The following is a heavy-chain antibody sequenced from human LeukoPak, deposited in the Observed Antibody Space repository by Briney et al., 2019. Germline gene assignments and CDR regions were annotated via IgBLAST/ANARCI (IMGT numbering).Heavy chain of an antibody. CDR1: GYTFTSYD. Sequence: ASVKVSCKASGYTFTSYDLYWVRQATGQGLEWRGWMNPNSGNTGYAQKFQGRVTMTRNTSISTAYMELSSLRSKDTAVYYCARGPYSYDSSGAFDIWGQGTMVTVSS. V-gene: IGHV1-8*01. CDR2: MNPNSGNT. J-gene: IGHJ3*02. D-gene: IGHD3-22*01. CDR3: ARGPYSYDSSGAFDI.